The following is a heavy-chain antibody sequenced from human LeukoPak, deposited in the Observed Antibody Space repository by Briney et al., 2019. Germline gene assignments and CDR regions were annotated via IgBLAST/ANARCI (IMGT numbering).Heavy chain of an antibody. V-gene: IGHV3-30*02. J-gene: IGHJ4*02. Sequence: GGSLRLSCAASGFTFSNYGLNWVRQAPGKGLEWVTGIHFDGSIKYYADSVKGRFTISRDDSKNTVYLQMDSLRAEDTAVYYCALNPDYYGSGSFDYWGQGTLVTVSS. CDR1: GFTFSNYG. D-gene: IGHD3-10*01. CDR3: ALNPDYYGSGSFDY. CDR2: IHFDGSIK.